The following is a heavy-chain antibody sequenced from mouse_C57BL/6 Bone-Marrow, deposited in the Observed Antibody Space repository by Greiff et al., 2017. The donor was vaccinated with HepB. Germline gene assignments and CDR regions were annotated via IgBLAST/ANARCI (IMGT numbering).Heavy chain of an antibody. D-gene: IGHD2-4*01. CDR3: ARGDDYDGAY. CDR2: IYPGDGDT. Sequence: QVQLQQSGPELVKPGASVKISCKASGYAFSSSWMNWVKQRPGKGLEWIGRIYPGDGDTNYNGKFKGKATLTADKSSSTAYMQLSSLTSEDSAVYFCARGDDYDGAYWGQGTLVTVSA. V-gene: IGHV1-82*01. CDR1: GYAFSSSW. J-gene: IGHJ3*01.